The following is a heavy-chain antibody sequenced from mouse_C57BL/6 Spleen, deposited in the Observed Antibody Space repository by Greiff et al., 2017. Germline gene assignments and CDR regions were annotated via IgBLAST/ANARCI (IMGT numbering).Heavy chain of an antibody. CDR3: ARQGHYLYFDY. CDR1: GFTFSSYT. D-gene: IGHD1-2*01. Sequence: EVKLMESGGGLVKPGGSLKLSCAASGFTFSSYTMSWVRQTPEKRLEWVATISGGGGNTYYPDSVKGRFTISRDNAKNTLYLQMSSLRSEDTALYYCARQGHYLYFDYWGQGTTLTVSS. J-gene: IGHJ2*01. CDR2: ISGGGGNT. V-gene: IGHV5-9*01.